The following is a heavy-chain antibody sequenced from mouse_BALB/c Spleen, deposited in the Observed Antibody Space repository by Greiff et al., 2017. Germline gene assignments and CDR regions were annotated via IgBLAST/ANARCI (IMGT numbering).Heavy chain of an antibody. CDR2: IDPENGNT. CDR1: GFNIKDYY. V-gene: IGHV14-1*02. J-gene: IGHJ4*01. D-gene: IGHD1-1*01. Sequence: VQLQQSGAELVRPGALVKLSCKASGFNIKDYYMHWVKQRPEQGLEWIGWIDPENGNTIYDPKFQGKASITADTSSNTAYLQLSSLTSEDTAVYYCARNYGSSYSAMDYWGQGTSVTVSS. CDR3: ARNYGSSYSAMDY.